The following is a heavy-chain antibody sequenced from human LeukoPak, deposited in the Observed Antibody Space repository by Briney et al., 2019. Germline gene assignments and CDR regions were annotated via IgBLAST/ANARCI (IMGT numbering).Heavy chain of an antibody. CDR3: AREWRAYGDYHDPGDYYMDV. D-gene: IGHD4-17*01. V-gene: IGHV7-4-1*02. J-gene: IGHJ6*03. CDR2: INTNTGNP. CDR1: GYTFTSYA. Sequence: ASVKVSCKASGYTFTSYAMNWVRQAPGQGLEWMGWINTNTGNPTYAQGFTGRFVFSLDTSVSTAYLQISSLKAEDTAVYYCAREWRAYGDYHDPGDYYMDVWGKGTTVTVSS.